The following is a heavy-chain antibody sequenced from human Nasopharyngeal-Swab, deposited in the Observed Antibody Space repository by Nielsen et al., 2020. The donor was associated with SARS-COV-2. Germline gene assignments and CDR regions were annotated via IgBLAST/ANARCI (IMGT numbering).Heavy chain of an antibody. CDR3: ARVSRQWLVSAFDI. CDR2: ISGSGSTL. J-gene: IGHJ3*02. D-gene: IGHD6-19*01. CDR1: GFTFSDHS. Sequence: GESLKISCAASGFTFSDHSMIWVRQAPGQGLEWVSYISGSGSTLYYADSVKGRITVSRDNSKNTLYLQMNSLRAEDTAVYYCARVSRQWLVSAFDILGQGTMVT. V-gene: IGHV3-48*01.